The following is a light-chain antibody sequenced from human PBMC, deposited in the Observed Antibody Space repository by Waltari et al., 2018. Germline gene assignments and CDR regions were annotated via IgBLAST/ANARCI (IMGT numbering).Light chain of an antibody. CDR3: QQCYLTPYT. J-gene: IGKJ2*01. CDR1: QSVLYSSNNKNY. Sequence: DIVMTQSPDSPAASLGERATINCKSHQSVLYSSNNKNYLAWYQQKPGQPPKLLIYWASTRESGVPDRFSGSGSGTDFTLTISSLQAEDVAVYYCQQCYLTPYTFGQGTNLEIK. CDR2: WAS. V-gene: IGKV4-1*01.